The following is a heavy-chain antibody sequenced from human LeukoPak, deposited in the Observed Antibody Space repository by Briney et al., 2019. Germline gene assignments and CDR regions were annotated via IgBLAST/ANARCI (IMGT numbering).Heavy chain of an antibody. J-gene: IGHJ6*03. D-gene: IGHD2/OR15-2a*01. CDR3: ARCSAIPNIHYYYYMDV. V-gene: IGHV4-30-4*01. CDR1: GGSISSGDYY. Sequence: SETLSLTCTVSGGSISSGDYYWSWIRQPPGKGLEWIGYTYYSGSTYYNPSLKNRVSISVDTSKNQFSLKLSSVTAADTAVYYCARCSAIPNIHYYYYMDVWGKGTTVTVSS. CDR2: TYYSGST.